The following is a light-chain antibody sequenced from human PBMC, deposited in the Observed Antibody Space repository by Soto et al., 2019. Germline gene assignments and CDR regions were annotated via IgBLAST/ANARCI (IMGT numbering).Light chain of an antibody. V-gene: IGKV3-20*01. CDR1: QSFSSSY. CDR2: GAS. CDR3: QQYGSSLRT. J-gene: IGKJ1*01. Sequence: EIVLTQSPVTLSLSPLERATLSCSASQSFSSSYLAWYQQKPGQAPRLLIYGASIRLTGIPDRFSGSGSGTDFTLTISRLEPEDFAVYYCQQYGSSLRTFGQGTKV.